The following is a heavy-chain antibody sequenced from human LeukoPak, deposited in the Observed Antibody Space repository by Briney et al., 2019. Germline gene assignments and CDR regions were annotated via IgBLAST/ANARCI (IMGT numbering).Heavy chain of an antibody. Sequence: PSETLSLTCTVSGGSISSSSYYWGWIRQPPGKGLEWIGSIYYSGSTYYNPSLKSRVTISVDTSKNQFSLKLSSVTAADTAVYYCARQSFRVFYYGSGSYDGYWGQGTLVTVSS. CDR1: GGSISSSSYY. CDR3: ARQSFRVFYYGSGSYDGY. J-gene: IGHJ4*02. V-gene: IGHV4-39*01. D-gene: IGHD3-10*01. CDR2: IYYSGST.